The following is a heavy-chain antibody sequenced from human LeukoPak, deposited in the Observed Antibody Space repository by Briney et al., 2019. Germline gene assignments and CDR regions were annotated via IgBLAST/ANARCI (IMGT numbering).Heavy chain of an antibody. D-gene: IGHD3-9*01. CDR3: ARDKGDILTGYPFVGYFDL. CDR1: GYTFTSYG. V-gene: IGHV1-18*01. J-gene: IGHJ2*01. Sequence: ASVKVSCKASGYTFTSYGISWVRQAPGQGLEWMGWISAYNGNTNYAQKLQGRVTMTTDTSTSTAYMELRSLRSDDTAVYYCARDKGDILTGYPFVGYFDLWGRGTLVTVSS. CDR2: ISAYNGNT.